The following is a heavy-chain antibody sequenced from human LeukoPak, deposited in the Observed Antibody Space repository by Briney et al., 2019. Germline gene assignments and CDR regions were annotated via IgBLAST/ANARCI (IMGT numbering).Heavy chain of an antibody. J-gene: IGHJ4*02. V-gene: IGHV1-2*02. CDR2: IIPILGIA. CDR1: GHTFTGYY. D-gene: IGHD5-12*01. Sequence: ASVKVSCKASGHTFTGYYMHWVRQAPGQGLEWMGRIIPILGIANYAQKFQGRVTMTRDTSISTAYMELSRLRSDDTAVYYCARETFPTYSGYDSYYFDYWGQGTLVTVSS. CDR3: ARETFPTYSGYDSYYFDY.